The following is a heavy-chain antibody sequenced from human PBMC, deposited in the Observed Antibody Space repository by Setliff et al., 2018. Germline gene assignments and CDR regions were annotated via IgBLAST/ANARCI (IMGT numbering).Heavy chain of an antibody. J-gene: IGHJ6*03. V-gene: IGHV1-8*02. D-gene: IGHD3-22*01. CDR3: ARKGVDSRSSTDYRYYMDV. CDR2: MNPNSGNT. Sequence: ASVKVSCKASGGTFSNFAVNWVRQAPGQGLEWMGWMNPNSGNTGYAQKFQGRVTMTRNTSISTAYMELSSLRSEDTAVYYCARKGVDSRSSTDYRYYMDVWGKGTTVTVSS. CDR1: GGTFSNFA.